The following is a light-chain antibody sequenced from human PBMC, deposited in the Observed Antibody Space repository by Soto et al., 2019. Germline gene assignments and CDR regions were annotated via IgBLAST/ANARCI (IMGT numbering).Light chain of an antibody. CDR3: SSYTSSSLYV. CDR1: SSDVGGYNY. J-gene: IGLJ1*01. Sequence: QSLLTEPAYLAGSPGHSITISCSGTSSDVGGYNYVSWYQQHPGKAPKLMIYDVSNRPSGVSNRFSGSKSGNTASLTISGLQAEDEADYYCSSYTSSSLYVFGTVTKVTVL. V-gene: IGLV2-14*01. CDR2: DVS.